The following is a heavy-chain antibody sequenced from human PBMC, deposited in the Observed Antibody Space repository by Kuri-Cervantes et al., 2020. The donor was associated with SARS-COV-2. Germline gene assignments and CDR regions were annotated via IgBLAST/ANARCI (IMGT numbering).Heavy chain of an antibody. D-gene: IGHD3-22*01. Sequence: ASVKVSXKASGYXXXGYYMXXVRQAPGQGLGWMGWINPXSGGTXYAQKFQGWVTXTRDTSISTVYRXXSRLRSDDTAVYYCARSXPFRRLVVIXQGGAFDIWGQGTMVTVSS. CDR2: INPXSGGT. V-gene: IGHV1-2*04. CDR3: ARSXPFRRLVVIXQGGAFDI. J-gene: IGHJ3*02. CDR1: GYXXXGYY.